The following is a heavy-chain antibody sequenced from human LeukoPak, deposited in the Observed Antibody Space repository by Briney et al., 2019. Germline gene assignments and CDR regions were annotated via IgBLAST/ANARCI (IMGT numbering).Heavy chain of an antibody. CDR3: AKDMRRYGDYAPFDY. D-gene: IGHD4-17*01. J-gene: IGHJ4*02. CDR1: GFTFDDYA. Sequence: GRSLRLSCAASGFTFDDYAMHWVRQAPGKGLEWVSGISWNSGSIGYADSVKGRFTISRDNAKNSLYLQMNSLRAEDTALYYCAKDMRRYGDYAPFDYWGQGTLVTVSS. CDR2: ISWNSGSI. V-gene: IGHV3-9*01.